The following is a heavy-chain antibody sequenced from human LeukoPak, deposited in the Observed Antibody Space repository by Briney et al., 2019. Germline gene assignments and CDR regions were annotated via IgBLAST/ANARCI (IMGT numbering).Heavy chain of an antibody. D-gene: IGHD2/OR15-2a*01. V-gene: IGHV3-23*01. CDR2: ISNGGVDT. Sequence: GGSLRLSCETSGFIFSNCWMTWVRQAPGKGLEGVAVISNGGVDTYADSVKGRFTISRDNSENTLSLQMNDLRADDTAVYFCAKKIYGGGLAEKSFFDLWGQGSLVIVSS. CDR1: GFIFSNCW. J-gene: IGHJ4*02. CDR3: AKKIYGGGLAEKSFFDL.